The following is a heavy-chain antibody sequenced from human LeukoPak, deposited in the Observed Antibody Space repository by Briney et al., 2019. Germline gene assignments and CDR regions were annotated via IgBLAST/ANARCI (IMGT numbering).Heavy chain of an antibody. D-gene: IGHD1-26*01. V-gene: IGHV1-8*02. CDR3: ARWDPRAYYYGMDV. Sequence: EASVKVSCKASGYTFTGYYMHWVRQAPGQGLEWMGWINPNSGNTGYAQKFQGRVTMTRNTSISTAYMELSSLRSEDTAAYYCARWDPRAYYYGMDVWGQGTTVTVSS. CDR2: INPNSGNT. J-gene: IGHJ6*02. CDR1: GYTFTGYY.